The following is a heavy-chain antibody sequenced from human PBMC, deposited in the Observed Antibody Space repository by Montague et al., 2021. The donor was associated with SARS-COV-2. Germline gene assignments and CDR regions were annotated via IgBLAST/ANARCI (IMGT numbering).Heavy chain of an antibody. CDR2: IYWDDDK. CDR3: AHRPRWELLPGDDFHH. Sequence: VKPTQTLTLTCTFSGFSLSTSGVGVGWIRQPPGKALEWLALIYWDDDKRYSPSLKSRLTITKDTSKNQVVLTMTNMDPVDTATYYCAHRPRWELLPGDDFHHWGQGTLVTVSS. CDR1: GFSLSTSGVG. D-gene: IGHD1-26*01. J-gene: IGHJ1*01. V-gene: IGHV2-5*02.